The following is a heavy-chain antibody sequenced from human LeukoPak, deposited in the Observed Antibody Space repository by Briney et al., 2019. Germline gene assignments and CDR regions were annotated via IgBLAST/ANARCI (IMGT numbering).Heavy chain of an antibody. J-gene: IGHJ4*02. CDR2: IKADGSEK. Sequence: GGSLRLSCAASGLSFTNFYMTWVRQAPGKGLEWVANIKADGSEKSYVDSVKGRFTISRDNAKNAVYLQMNSLRAEDTALYYCARRWANHDFWGQGALVTVSS. V-gene: IGHV3-7*01. D-gene: IGHD4/OR15-4a*01. CDR1: GLSFTNFY. CDR3: ARRWANHDF.